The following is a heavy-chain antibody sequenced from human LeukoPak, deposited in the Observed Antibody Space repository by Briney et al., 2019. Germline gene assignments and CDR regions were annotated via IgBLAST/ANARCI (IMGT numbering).Heavy chain of an antibody. CDR1: GYSFTTYW. D-gene: IGHD3-10*01. CDR2: IYPGDPDT. V-gene: IGHV5-51*01. J-gene: IGHJ3*02. CDR3: ALGAVRGLHAFDI. Sequence: GESLKISCKGSGYSFTTYWIGWVRQVPGKGLEWMGIIYPGDPDTRYSPPFQGQVTISADKSVTTAYLQWSSLKASDTAMYYCALGAVRGLHAFDIWGQGTMVTVSS.